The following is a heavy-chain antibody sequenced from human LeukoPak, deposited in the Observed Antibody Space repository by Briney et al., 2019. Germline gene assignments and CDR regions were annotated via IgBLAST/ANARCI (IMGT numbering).Heavy chain of an antibody. J-gene: IGHJ4*02. CDR2: IKQDGSEK. CDR3: SRRLDY. V-gene: IGHV3-7*01. CDR1: GFPFSDSW. Sequence: GGSLRLSCAASGFPFSDSWMDWVRQAPGKGMEWVANIKQDGSEKHYADSVKGRFTISRDNAKNSLFLQMNGLRAEDTAVYYCSRRLDYWGQGALVTVSS.